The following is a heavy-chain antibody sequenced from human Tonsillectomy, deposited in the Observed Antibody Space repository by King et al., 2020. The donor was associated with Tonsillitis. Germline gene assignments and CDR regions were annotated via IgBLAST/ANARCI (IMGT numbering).Heavy chain of an antibody. CDR2: IYYSGNT. CDR3: ARRPRRGDWYFDL. Sequence: QLQESGPGLVKPLETLSLTCSVSGGSISSSSYYWGWIRQPPGKGLEWIGSIYYSGNTYYNPSLKSRVTISVDTSENQFSLKLSSVTAADTAVYYCARRPRRGDWYFDLWGRGTLVTVSS. CDR1: GGSISSSSYY. D-gene: IGHD6-6*01. J-gene: IGHJ2*01. V-gene: IGHV4-39*07.